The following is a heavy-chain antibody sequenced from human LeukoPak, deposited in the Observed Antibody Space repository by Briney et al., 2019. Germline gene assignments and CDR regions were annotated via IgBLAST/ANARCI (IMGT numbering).Heavy chain of an antibody. J-gene: IGHJ5*02. CDR3: ARWGRKTENWFDP. CDR1: GYSISSAYY. CDR2: MYHSGST. D-gene: IGHD3-16*01. V-gene: IGHV4-38-2*02. Sequence: PSETLSLTCSVSGYSISSAYYWGWIRQPPGKGLEWIGTMYHSGSTNYNPSLKSRVTISVDTSKNQFSLKLSSVAAADTAVYYCARWGRKTENWFDPWGQGTLVTVSS.